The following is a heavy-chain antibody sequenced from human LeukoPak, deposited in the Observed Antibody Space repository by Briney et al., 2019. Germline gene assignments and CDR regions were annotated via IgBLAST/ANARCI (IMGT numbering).Heavy chain of an antibody. Sequence: PGGSLRLSCAASGFTFRSYAMSWVRQAPGKGLEWVAVIRGNGGGTYYADSVKGRFTISRDNSKNSLYLQMNSLRAEDTAVYYCARDQDSSGFEYFQHWGQGTLVTVSS. CDR1: GFTFRSYA. V-gene: IGHV3-23*01. J-gene: IGHJ1*01. CDR2: IRGNGGGT. CDR3: ARDQDSSGFEYFQH. D-gene: IGHD3-22*01.